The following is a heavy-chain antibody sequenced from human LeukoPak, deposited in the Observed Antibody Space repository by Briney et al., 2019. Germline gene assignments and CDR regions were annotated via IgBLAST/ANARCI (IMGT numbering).Heavy chain of an antibody. CDR1: GYTFTGYY. CDR3: AYSTAGIGFDY. J-gene: IGHJ4*02. Sequence: ASLWVSCKASGYTFTGYYMHWVRQAPGQGLEWMGWINPNSGGTNYAQKFQGRVTMTRDTSISTAYMELSRLRSDDTTVYYCAYSTAGIGFDYWGQGTLVTVSS. D-gene: IGHD4-17*01. V-gene: IGHV1-2*02. CDR2: INPNSGGT.